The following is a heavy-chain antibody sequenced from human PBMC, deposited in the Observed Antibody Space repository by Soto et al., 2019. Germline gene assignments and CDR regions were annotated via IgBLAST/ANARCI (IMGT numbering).Heavy chain of an antibody. CDR1: GGTFSSYT. CDR3: ARGDTAMVYNYYYYMDV. Sequence: QVQLVQSGAEVKKPGSSVKVSCKASGGTFSSYTISWVRQAPGQGLEWMGRIIPILGIANYAQKFQGRVMITADKSTSTAYMGLSSLRSEDTAVYYCARGDTAMVYNYYYYMDVWGKETTVTVSS. CDR2: IIPILGIA. V-gene: IGHV1-69*02. J-gene: IGHJ6*03. D-gene: IGHD5-18*01.